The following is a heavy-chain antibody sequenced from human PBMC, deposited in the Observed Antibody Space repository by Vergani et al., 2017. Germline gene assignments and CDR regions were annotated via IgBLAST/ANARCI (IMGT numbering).Heavy chain of an antibody. J-gene: IGHJ6*03. Sequence: QVQLQQWGGGLLKPSETLSLTCVVNGGSFTSYHWTWIRQSPGAELEWVGDIDHTGRPDYNPSLKSRLTMSVDKLRNQFSLTLNSVTATDTAIYFCARVNTETNGHLYYCYYMDVWGQGTAVTVS. CDR3: ARVNTETNGHLYYCYYMDV. V-gene: IGHV4-34*01. D-gene: IGHD4-11*01. CDR1: GGSFTSYH. CDR2: IDHTGRP.